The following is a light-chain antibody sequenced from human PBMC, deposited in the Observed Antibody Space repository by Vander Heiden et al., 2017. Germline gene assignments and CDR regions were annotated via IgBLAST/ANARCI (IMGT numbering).Light chain of an antibody. CDR2: KDS. Sequence: SSALTQPPSVSVSPGQPARITCSGDALPKQYAYWYQQKPGQAPGLVIYKDSERHAGIPERFSGSSSGTTVTLTISGVQAEDEADYYCQSADSRCTDQWVFGGGTKLTVL. V-gene: IGLV3-25*03. CDR1: ALPKQY. CDR3: QSADSRCTDQWV. J-gene: IGLJ3*02.